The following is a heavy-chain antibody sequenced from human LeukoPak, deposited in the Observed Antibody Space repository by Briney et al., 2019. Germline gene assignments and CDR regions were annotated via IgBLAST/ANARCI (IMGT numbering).Heavy chain of an antibody. Sequence: PGGSLRLSCAASGFTFSSYEMNWVRQAPGKGLEWVSYISSSGSTIYYADSVKGRFTIPRDNAKNSLYLQMNSLRAEDTAVYYCARESLYYYDSSGYFHLFDYWGQGTLVTVSS. V-gene: IGHV3-48*03. J-gene: IGHJ4*02. CDR1: GFTFSSYE. CDR2: ISSSGSTI. D-gene: IGHD3-22*01. CDR3: ARESLYYYDSSGYFHLFDY.